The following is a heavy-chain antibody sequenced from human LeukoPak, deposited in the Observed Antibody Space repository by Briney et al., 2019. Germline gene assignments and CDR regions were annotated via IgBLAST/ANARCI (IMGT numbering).Heavy chain of an antibody. CDR2: MNPNSGNK. J-gene: IGHJ6*03. CDR1: AYTCTSYD. CDR3: ARVGQLRYFDWLLAGYYYYYMDV. Sequence: ASVKVSRKASAYTCTSYDINWVRQATGQGLEWMGWMNPNSGNKGYAQKFQGRVTITRNTSISTAYMELSSLRSEDTAVYYCARVGQLRYFDWLLAGYYYYYMDVWGKGTTVTVSS. D-gene: IGHD3-9*01. V-gene: IGHV1-8*03.